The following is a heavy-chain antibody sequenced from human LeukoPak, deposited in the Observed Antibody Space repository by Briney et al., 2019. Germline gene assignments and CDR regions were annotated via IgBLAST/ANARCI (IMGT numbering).Heavy chain of an antibody. J-gene: IGHJ6*03. CDR2: IYWDDHK. V-gene: IGHV2-5*02. Sequence: SGPTLVKPTQTLTLTCTFSGFSLSTSGVGVSWIRQLPGKALEWLALIYWDDHKSYSPPLKTRLTITKDTSKNQVVLTMTNMDPVDTATYYCAHSYDFWTGYYTDHYYMDVWGKGTTVTVSS. D-gene: IGHD3-3*01. CDR1: GFSLSTSGVG. CDR3: AHSYDFWTGYYTDHYYMDV.